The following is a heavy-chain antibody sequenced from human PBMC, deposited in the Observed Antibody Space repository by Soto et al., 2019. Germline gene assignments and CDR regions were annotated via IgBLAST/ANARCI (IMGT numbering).Heavy chain of an antibody. D-gene: IGHD4-17*01. CDR3: ARDDYHYAYANGFDP. J-gene: IGHJ5*02. CDR1: GGSISSYY. CDR2: IYYSGST. V-gene: IGHV4-59*01. Sequence: PSETLSLTCTVSGGSISSYYWSWIRQPPGKGLEWIGYIYYSGSTNYNPSLKSRVTISVDTSKNQFSLRLSSVTAADTAVYYCARDDYHYAYANGFDPWGQGTLVTVSS.